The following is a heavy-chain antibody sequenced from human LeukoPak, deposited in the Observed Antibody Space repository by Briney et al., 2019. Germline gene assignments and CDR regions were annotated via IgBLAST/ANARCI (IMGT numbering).Heavy chain of an antibody. CDR3: ARSVGGNSVDY. V-gene: IGHV5-51*01. J-gene: IGHJ4*02. CDR2: IYPGYSDT. CDR1: GYSFSNYW. D-gene: IGHD4-23*01. Sequence: GESLKISWKGSGYSFSNYWIGLVRQMPGKGLEWMGIIYPGYSDTRYSPSFQGHVTISADKSISTASLQWSSLKASDTAMYYCARSVGGNSVDYWGQGTLVTVSS.